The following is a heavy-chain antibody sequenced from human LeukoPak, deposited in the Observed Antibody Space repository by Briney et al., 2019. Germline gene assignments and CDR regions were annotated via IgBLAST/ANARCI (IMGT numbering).Heavy chain of an antibody. Sequence: GGSLRLSCAASGFTFDNYRMSWVRQAPGKGLEWVSTVNADGGNTYYADSVKGRFTISKDNSKSTLILQMNSLRIEDTALYYCTKRVKYGGTWDHFADWGQGTLVTVSS. V-gene: IGHV3-23*01. CDR1: GFTFDNYR. D-gene: IGHD1-26*01. J-gene: IGHJ4*02. CDR3: TKRVKYGGTWDHFAD. CDR2: VNADGGNT.